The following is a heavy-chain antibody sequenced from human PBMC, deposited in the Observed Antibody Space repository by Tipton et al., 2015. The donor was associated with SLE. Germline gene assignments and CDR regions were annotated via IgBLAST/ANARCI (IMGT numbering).Heavy chain of an antibody. V-gene: IGHV4-34*01. CDR1: GGSFNGYY. CDR2: IAHSGST. D-gene: IGHD6-19*01. Sequence: LRLSCVVYGGSFNGYYWSWIRQPPGKGLEWIGEIAHSGSTNYTPSLKSRVTVSIDKSKNQFSLKLNSVTAADTAVYYCARRGSGWYVPFDTWGQGTLVTVSS. CDR3: ARRGSGWYVPFDT. J-gene: IGHJ5*02.